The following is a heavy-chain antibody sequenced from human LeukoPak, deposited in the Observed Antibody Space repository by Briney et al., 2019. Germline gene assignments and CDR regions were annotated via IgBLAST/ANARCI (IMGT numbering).Heavy chain of an antibody. V-gene: IGHV3-48*01. D-gene: IGHD5-24*01. CDR3: ARDYKYAFDN. CDR2: IGIDSGNT. J-gene: IGHJ4*02. Sequence: PGGSLRLSCAASGFTFSDYSMNWVRQAPGKGLEWISYIGIDSGNTNYADSVKGRFTISGDKAKNSLYLQMNRLRVEDTAVYYCARDYKYAFDNWGQGTLGAVSS. CDR1: GFTFSDYS.